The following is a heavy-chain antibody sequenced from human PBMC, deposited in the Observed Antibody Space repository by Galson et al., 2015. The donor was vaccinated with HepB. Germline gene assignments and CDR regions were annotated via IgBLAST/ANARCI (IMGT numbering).Heavy chain of an antibody. CDR1: GFTFSNYA. J-gene: IGHJ1*01. V-gene: IGHV3-23*01. CDR3: GSCGGDCTGVKYLRH. Sequence: SLRLSCAASGFTFSNYAMTWVRQARGKGLEWVSSIKPGGTDTYYADSAKGRFTISRDNSKNTLFLQMNSLRDEDTALYYCGSCGGDCTGVKYLRHWGQGTLVTVSS. CDR2: IKPGGTDT. D-gene: IGHD2-21*02.